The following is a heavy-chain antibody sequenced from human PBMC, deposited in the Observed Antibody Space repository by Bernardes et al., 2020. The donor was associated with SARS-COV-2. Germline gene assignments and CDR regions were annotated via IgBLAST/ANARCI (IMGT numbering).Heavy chain of an antibody. Sequence: GGSLRLSCAASGFIFSNYAMRWVRQAPGKGLQWVSTISADGISTYYADSVKGRFTISRNNSKNTVYLQINSLRADDTAVYFCTDGGGYWGQGALVAVSA. CDR2: ISADGIST. V-gene: IGHV3-23*01. J-gene: IGHJ4*02. CDR3: TDGGGY. CDR1: GFIFSNYA. D-gene: IGHD2-15*01.